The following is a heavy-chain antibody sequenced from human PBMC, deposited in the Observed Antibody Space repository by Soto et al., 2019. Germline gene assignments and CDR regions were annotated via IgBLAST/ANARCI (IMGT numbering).Heavy chain of an antibody. CDR2: INPSGGST. J-gene: IGHJ4*02. CDR3: ARPYYYDSSGPRFDY. CDR1: GYTFASYY. Sequence: ASVKVSCKASGYTFASYYMHWVRQATGQGLEWMGIINPSGGSTSYAQKFQGRVTMTRDTSTSTVYMELSSLRSEDTAVYYCARPYYYDSSGPRFDYWGQGTLVTSPQ. V-gene: IGHV1-46*01. D-gene: IGHD3-22*01.